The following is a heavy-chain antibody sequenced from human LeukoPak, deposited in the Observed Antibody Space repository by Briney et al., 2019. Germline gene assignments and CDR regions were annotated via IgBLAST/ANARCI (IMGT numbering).Heavy chain of an antibody. CDR3: ARGRIIGYGFYDSSGYYREYFDY. V-gene: IGHV1-2*02. CDR1: GYTFTGYY. J-gene: IGHJ4*02. D-gene: IGHD3-22*01. CDR2: INPNSGGT. Sequence: ASVKVSCKASGYTFTGYYMHWVRQAPGQGLEWMGWINPNSGGTNYAQKFQSRVTMTRDTSISTAYMELSRLRSDDTAVYYCARGRIIGYGFYDSSGYYREYFDYWGQGTLVTVSS.